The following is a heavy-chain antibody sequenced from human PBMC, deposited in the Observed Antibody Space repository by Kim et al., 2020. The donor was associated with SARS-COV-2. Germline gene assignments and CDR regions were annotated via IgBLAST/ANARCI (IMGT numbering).Heavy chain of an antibody. Sequence: ASVKVSCKASGYTFTSYGISWVRQAPGQGLEWMGWISAYNGNTNYAQKLQGRVTMTTDTSTSTAYMELRSLRSDDTAVYYCASGLRYSSSWYYFDYWGQGTLVTVSS. CDR2: ISAYNGNT. V-gene: IGHV1-18*04. CDR3: ASGLRYSSSWYYFDY. J-gene: IGHJ4*02. CDR1: GYTFTSYG. D-gene: IGHD6-13*01.